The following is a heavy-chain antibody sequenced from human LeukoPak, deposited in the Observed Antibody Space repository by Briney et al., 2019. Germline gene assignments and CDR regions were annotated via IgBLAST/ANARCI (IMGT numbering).Heavy chain of an antibody. V-gene: IGHV3-74*01. D-gene: IGHD3-22*01. Sequence: GGSLRLSCVDSGFTFTNAWMSWVRQAPGKGLVWVSRISDGGSTTTYADSVKGRFTISRDNAKNTLYLQMNGLRAEDTAVYYCSRSAYYDGSGNYYDYWGQGTLVTVSS. CDR1: GFTFTNAW. J-gene: IGHJ4*02. CDR3: SRSAYYDGSGNYYDY. CDR2: ISDGGSTT.